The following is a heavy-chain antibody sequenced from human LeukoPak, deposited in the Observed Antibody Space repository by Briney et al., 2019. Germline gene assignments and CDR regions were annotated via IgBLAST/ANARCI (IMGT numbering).Heavy chain of an antibody. CDR1: GFTFGNYV. CDR3: GRYLDVSVGGNDY. J-gene: IGHJ4*02. CDR2: VGTTGTLT. V-gene: IGHV3-23*01. D-gene: IGHD1-26*01. Sequence: GGSLRLSCAASGFTFGNYVMNWVRQAPGKGLEWVSVVGTTGTLTFYADFVKGRFAISRDNSKNTVYLQMNSLSVDDTAVYYCGRYLDVSVGGNDYWGQGTLVTASS.